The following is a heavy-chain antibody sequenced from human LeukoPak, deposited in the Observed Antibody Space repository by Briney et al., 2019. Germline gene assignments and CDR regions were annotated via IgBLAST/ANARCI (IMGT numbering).Heavy chain of an antibody. CDR1: GYTFTSYG. D-gene: IGHD1-26*01. V-gene: IGHV1-18*01. Sequence: ASVKVSCKASGYTFTSYGISWVRQAPGQGLEWVGWISTYSGNTNYAQKFQGRVTITADKSTSTAYMELSSLRSEDTAVYYCARDSSGSYSYYYYGMDVWGQGTTVTVSS. CDR3: ARDSSGSYSYYYYGMDV. CDR2: ISTYSGNT. J-gene: IGHJ6*02.